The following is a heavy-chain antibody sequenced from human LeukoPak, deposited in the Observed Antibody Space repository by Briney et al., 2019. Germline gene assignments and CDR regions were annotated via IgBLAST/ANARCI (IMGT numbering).Heavy chain of an antibody. CDR1: GFTVSNTY. CDR2: IYSGGIT. J-gene: IGHJ4*01. CDR3: APSGYLYFDY. Sequence: HPGGSLRLSCAASGFTVSNTYMSWVRQAPGKGLEWVSVIYSGGITYYADSVKGRFTISRDNSKNTVHLQMNTVRAEDTAVYYCAPSGYLYFDYWGQGTLVTVSS. D-gene: IGHD3-22*01. V-gene: IGHV3-66*01.